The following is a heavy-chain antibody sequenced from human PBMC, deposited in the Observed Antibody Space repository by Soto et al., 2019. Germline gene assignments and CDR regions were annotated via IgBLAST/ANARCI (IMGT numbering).Heavy chain of an antibody. CDR2: IGGSGTIT. J-gene: IGHJ5*02. V-gene: IGHV3-23*01. CDR3: GKDRPGDYSSDVPRGDWFDP. D-gene: IGHD4-17*01. CDR1: GFTFNNYA. Sequence: EVQVLESGGGLVQPGGSLRLSCAASGFTFNNYAMTWVRQAAGKGLEWVSTIGGSGTITFYADSVKGRFTISRDNSKKTLYLQMNGLGAEDTAGYYCGKDRPGDYSSDVPRGDWFDPWGQGNLVTGSS.